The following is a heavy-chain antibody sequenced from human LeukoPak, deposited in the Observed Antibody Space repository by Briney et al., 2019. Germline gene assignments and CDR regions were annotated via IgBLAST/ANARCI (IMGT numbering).Heavy chain of an antibody. J-gene: IGHJ3*02. CDR3: ARDYAVADINFDAFDI. CDR1: GYTFTSYG. Sequence: GASVKVSCKASGYTFTSYGISWVRQAPGQELEWMGWISAYNGNTNYAQKLQGRVTMTTDTSTSTAYMELRSLRSDDTAVYYCARDYAVADINFDAFDIWGQGTMVTVSS. CDR2: ISAYNGNT. D-gene: IGHD6-19*01. V-gene: IGHV1-18*01.